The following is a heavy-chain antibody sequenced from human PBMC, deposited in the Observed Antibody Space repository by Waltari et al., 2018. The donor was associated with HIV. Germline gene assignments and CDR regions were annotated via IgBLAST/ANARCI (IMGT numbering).Heavy chain of an antibody. CDR1: GFTFSSYW. J-gene: IGHJ6*02. Sequence: DVQLVESGGGLVQPGGSLRLSCAASGFTFSSYWMHWVRQAPGKGLVWVSRINSDGSSTSYADSVKGRFTISRDNAKNTLYLQMNSLRAEDTAVYYCARGLRYNWNYDYYGMDVWGQGTTVTVSS. V-gene: IGHV3-74*01. D-gene: IGHD1-20*01. CDR3: ARGLRYNWNYDYYGMDV. CDR2: INSDGSST.